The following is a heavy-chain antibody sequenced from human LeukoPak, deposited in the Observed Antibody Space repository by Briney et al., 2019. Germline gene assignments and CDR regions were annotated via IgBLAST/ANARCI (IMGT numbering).Heavy chain of an antibody. CDR3: AGRVRYFDWLDY. V-gene: IGHV4-59*01. J-gene: IGHJ4*02. Sequence: SETLSLTCTVSGGSISSYYWSWIRQPPGKGLEWIGYIYYSGSTNYNPSLKSRVTISVDTSKNQFSLKLSSVTAADTAVYYCAGRVRYFDWLDYWGQGTLVTVSS. D-gene: IGHD3-9*01. CDR2: IYYSGST. CDR1: GGSISSYY.